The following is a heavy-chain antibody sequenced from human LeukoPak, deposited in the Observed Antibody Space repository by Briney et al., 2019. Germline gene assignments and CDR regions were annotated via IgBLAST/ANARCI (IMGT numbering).Heavy chain of an antibody. CDR2: ISYDGSNK. CDR1: GFTFSSYA. CDR3: AKAHCGGPKCGVDY. Sequence: PGGSLRLSCAASGFTFSSYAMHWVRQAPGKGLEWVAVISYDGSNKYYADSVKGRFTISRDNSKNTLYLQMNSLRAEDTAVYYCAKAHCGGPKCGVDYWGQGTLVTVSS. D-gene: IGHD2-21*01. J-gene: IGHJ4*02. V-gene: IGHV3-30*18.